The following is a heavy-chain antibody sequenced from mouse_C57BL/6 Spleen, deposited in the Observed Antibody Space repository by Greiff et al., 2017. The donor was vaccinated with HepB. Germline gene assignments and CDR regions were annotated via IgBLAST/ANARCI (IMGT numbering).Heavy chain of an antibody. CDR3: AKTAQATYSYAMDY. CDR1: GFTFSDYG. D-gene: IGHD3-2*02. Sequence: EVNVVESGGGLVKPGGSLKLSCAASGFTFSDYGMHWVRQAPEKGLEWVAYISSGSSTIYYADTVKGRFTISRDNAKNTLFLQMTSLRSEDTAMYYCAKTAQATYSYAMDYWGQGTSVTVSS. CDR2: ISSGSSTI. J-gene: IGHJ4*01. V-gene: IGHV5-17*01.